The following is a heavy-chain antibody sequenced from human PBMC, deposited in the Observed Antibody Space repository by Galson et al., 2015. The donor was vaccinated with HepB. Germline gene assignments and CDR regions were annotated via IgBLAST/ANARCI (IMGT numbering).Heavy chain of an antibody. CDR2: ISAGNRYM. J-gene: IGHJ2*01. Sequence: SLRLSCAASGSTFRDYSINWVRQAPGKGLEWVSYISAGNRYMYYADSVRGRFTISRDNAENSLYLQMNSLRAEDTGVYYCARAGYCGGDCYAIQRYWYFDLWGRGTLVTVSS. CDR3: ARAGYCGGDCYAIQRYWYFDL. CDR1: GSTFRDYS. V-gene: IGHV3-21*01. D-gene: IGHD2-21*02.